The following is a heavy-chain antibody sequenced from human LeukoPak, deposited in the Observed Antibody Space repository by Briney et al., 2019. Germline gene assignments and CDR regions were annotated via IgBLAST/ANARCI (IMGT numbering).Heavy chain of an antibody. CDR3: AREIRYDSSGSYYYYYYGMDV. Sequence: GASVKVSCKASGYTFTSYAMHWVRQAPGQGLEWMGGIIPIFGTANYAQKFQGRVTITADESTSTAYMELSSLRSEDTAVYYCAREIRYDSSGSYYYYYYGMDVWGQGTTVTVSS. V-gene: IGHV1-69*13. CDR1: GYTFTSYA. CDR2: IIPIFGTA. D-gene: IGHD3-22*01. J-gene: IGHJ6*02.